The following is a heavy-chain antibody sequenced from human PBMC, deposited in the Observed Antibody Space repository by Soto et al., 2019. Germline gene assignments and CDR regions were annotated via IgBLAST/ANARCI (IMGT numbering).Heavy chain of an antibody. Sequence: EVQLVESGGGLIQPGGSLRLSCAASGFTVSSNYMSWVRQAPGKGLEWVSVIYSGDSTDYADSVKGRFTFSRDNSKNTLYLQMNSLRAEDTAVYYCARVSSGGYCSSTSCYTYWYFDLWGRGTLVTVSS. V-gene: IGHV3-53*01. D-gene: IGHD2-2*01. CDR1: GFTVSSNY. CDR3: ARVSSGGYCSSTSCYTYWYFDL. J-gene: IGHJ2*01. CDR2: IYSGDST.